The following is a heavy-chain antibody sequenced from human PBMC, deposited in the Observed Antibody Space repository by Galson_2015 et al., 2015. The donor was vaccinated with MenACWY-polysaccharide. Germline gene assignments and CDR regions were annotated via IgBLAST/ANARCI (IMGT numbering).Heavy chain of an antibody. D-gene: IGHD7-27*01. CDR2: IGATGGDT. J-gene: IGHJ4*02. V-gene: IGHV3-23*01. Sequence: SLRLSCAASGFTFNRFSMSWVRQAPMKGLEWVSGIGATGGDTHYADPVKGRFSISGDNSKNTLFLQMNSLRAEDTAIYYCARDRITGDSRWEFDYWGQGILVTVSA. CDR3: ARDRITGDSRWEFDY. CDR1: GFTFNRFS.